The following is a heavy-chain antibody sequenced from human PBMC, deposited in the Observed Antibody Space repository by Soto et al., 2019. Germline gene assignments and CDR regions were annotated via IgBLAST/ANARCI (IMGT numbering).Heavy chain of an antibody. V-gene: IGHV3-23*01. CDR2: IRETGNT. CDR1: GFTFSNYA. D-gene: IGHD1-26*01. J-gene: IGHJ4*02. CDR3: AKQPMGVIRALDY. Sequence: EVQILQSGGGLEQPGGSLRLSCAASGFTFSNYAMSWIRQAPGKGLEWVSTIRETGNTYYADSVRGRFATSRDNSENTLYLQMSSLRAEETAVYYCAKQPMGVIRALDYWGQRTLVNVP.